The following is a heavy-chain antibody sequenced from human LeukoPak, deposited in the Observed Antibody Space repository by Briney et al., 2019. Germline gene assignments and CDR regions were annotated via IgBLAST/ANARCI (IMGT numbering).Heavy chain of an antibody. D-gene: IGHD6-25*01. V-gene: IGHV1-2*02. CDR1: GYTFTGYY. CDR3: ARVGVTAATADY. J-gene: IGHJ4*02. CDR2: INPNSGGT. Sequence: ASVKVSCKASGYTFTGYYMHWVRQAPGQGLEWMGWINPNSGGTNYAQKFQGRVTMTSDTSTSTVYLEVNDLTSEDTAVYFCARVGVTAATADYWGQGTLVTVSS.